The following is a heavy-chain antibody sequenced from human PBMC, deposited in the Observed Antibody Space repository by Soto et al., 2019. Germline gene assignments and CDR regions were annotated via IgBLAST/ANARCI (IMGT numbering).Heavy chain of an antibody. J-gene: IGHJ6*02. Sequence: SETLSLTCTVSGGSIRSGGYYWSWVRQNPRRGLEWIGNVYYSGNTYYNPSLKSRLTISVDTSKNQFSLNLSSVTAADTAVYYCARDRLMATAGTARHYFGLDVWGQGTTVTVSS. CDR2: VYYSGNT. D-gene: IGHD5-18*01. CDR3: ARDRLMATAGTARHYFGLDV. CDR1: GGSIRSGGYY. V-gene: IGHV4-31*03.